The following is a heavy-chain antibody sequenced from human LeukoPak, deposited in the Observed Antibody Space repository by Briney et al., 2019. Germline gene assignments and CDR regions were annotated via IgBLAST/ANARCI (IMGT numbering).Heavy chain of an antibody. V-gene: IGHV3-74*01. CDR1: GFTFSSYW. Sequence: GGSLRLSCAAAGFTFSSYWMHWVRQAPGKGLVWVSRINSDGSSTSYADSVKGRFNISRDNAKNPLYLQMNSLRAEDTAVYYCAREGYGGSFDYWGQGTLVTVSS. D-gene: IGHD4-23*01. J-gene: IGHJ4*02. CDR3: AREGYGGSFDY. CDR2: INSDGSST.